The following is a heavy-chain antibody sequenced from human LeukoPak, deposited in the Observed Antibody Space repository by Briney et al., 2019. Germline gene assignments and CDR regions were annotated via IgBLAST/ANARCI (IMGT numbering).Heavy chain of an antibody. V-gene: IGHV1-69*13. CDR1: GGTFSSYA. CDR3: ARDSALWFGELPNWFDP. Sequence: SVKVSCKASGGTFSSYAISWVRQAPGQGLKWMGGIIPIFGTANYAQKFQGRVTITADESTSTAYMELSSLRSEDTAVYYCARDSALWFGELPNWFDPWGQGTLVTVSS. CDR2: IIPIFGTA. D-gene: IGHD3-10*01. J-gene: IGHJ5*02.